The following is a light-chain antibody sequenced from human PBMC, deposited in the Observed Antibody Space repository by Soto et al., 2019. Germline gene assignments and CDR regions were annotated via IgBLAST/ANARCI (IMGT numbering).Light chain of an antibody. J-gene: IGLJ1*01. CDR1: SSDVGGYNY. V-gene: IGLV2-14*01. CDR2: DVS. CDR3: SSYTTSNTRQIV. Sequence: QSALTQPASVSGSPGQSITISCTGTSSDVGGYNYVSWYQQHPGKAPKFMIYDVSNRPSGVSNRFSGSKSGNTASLTISGRQAEDEADYYCSSYTTSNTRQIVFGTGTQLTVL.